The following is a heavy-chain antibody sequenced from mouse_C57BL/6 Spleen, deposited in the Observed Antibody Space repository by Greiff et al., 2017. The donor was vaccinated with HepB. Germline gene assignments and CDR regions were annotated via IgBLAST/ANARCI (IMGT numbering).Heavy chain of an antibody. J-gene: IGHJ1*03. CDR1: GYSITSGYY. CDR2: ISYDGSN. V-gene: IGHV3-6*01. D-gene: IGHD2-1*01. Sequence: EVKLMESGPGLVKPSQSLSLTCSVTGYSITSGYYWNWIRQFPGNKLEWMGYISYDGSNNYNPSLKNRIAITRDTSKNQFFLKLNSVTTEDTATYYCARDVYYGNYWYFDVWGTGTTVTVSS. CDR3: ARDVYYGNYWYFDV.